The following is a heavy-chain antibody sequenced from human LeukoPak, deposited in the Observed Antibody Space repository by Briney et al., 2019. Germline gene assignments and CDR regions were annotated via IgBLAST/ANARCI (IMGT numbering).Heavy chain of an antibody. CDR3: AKYAMRETFFGDY. Sequence: GGSLRLSCATSGFTFSSYGMHWVRQAPGKGLQWVVFIRHDGSNKYYADSVKGRFTISRDNSKNTLYLQMHSLRVEDTALYYCAKYAMRETFFGDYWGQGTLVTVSS. CDR1: GFTFSSYG. D-gene: IGHD3-3*01. CDR2: IRHDGSNK. J-gene: IGHJ4*02. V-gene: IGHV3-30*02.